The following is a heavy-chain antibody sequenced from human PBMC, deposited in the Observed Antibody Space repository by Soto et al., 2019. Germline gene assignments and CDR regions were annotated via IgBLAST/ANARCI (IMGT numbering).Heavy chain of an antibody. CDR2: ISAYNGNT. D-gene: IGHD2-2*01. J-gene: IGHJ6*04. V-gene: IGHV1-18*04. Sequence: ASVKVSCKASGYTFTSYGISWVRQAPGQGLEWMGWISAYNGNTNYAQKLQGRVTMTTDTSTSTAYMELRSLRSDDTAVYYCARAPRTSPYYYYGMDVWGKGTTVTVSS. CDR1: GYTFTSYG. CDR3: ARAPRTSPYYYYGMDV.